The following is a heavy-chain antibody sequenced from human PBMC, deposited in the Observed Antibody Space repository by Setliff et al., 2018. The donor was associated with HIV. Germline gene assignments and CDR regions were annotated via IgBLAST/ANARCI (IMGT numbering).Heavy chain of an antibody. V-gene: IGHV4-61*09. D-gene: IGHD3-22*01. CDR2: IYTSGST. CDR3: ARQEAGYYFDSNGYYFDY. J-gene: IGHJ4*02. Sequence: LSLTCTVSGGSISSGRYYWSWIRQPAGKGLEWIGHIYTSGSTNYNPSLKSRVTISVDPSKNQFSLKLNSVTAADTAVYYCARQEAGYYFDSNGYYFDYWGQGTLVTVSS. CDR1: GGSISSGRYY.